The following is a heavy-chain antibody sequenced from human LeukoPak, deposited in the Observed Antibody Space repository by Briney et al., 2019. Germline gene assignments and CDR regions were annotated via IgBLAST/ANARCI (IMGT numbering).Heavy chain of an antibody. CDR1: GFTFSNYW. D-gene: IGHD5-12*01. J-gene: IGHJ4*02. CDR2: MKQDGSEK. Sequence: GGSLRLSCTDSGFTFSNYWMGWVRQAPGKGLEWLANMKQDGSEKYYVDSVKGRFTISRDNAKNSLYLQMNSLRAEDTAVYYCARDGGRSGYELYDYWGQGTLVTVSS. V-gene: IGHV3-7*01. CDR3: ARDGGRSGYELYDY.